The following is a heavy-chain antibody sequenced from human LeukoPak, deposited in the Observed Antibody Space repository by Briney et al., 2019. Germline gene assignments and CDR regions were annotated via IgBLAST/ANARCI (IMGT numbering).Heavy chain of an antibody. J-gene: IGHJ4*02. V-gene: IGHV3-48*03. CDR1: GFTFSSYE. CDR2: ISSSGSTI. Sequence: QPGGSLRLSCAASGFTFSSYEMNWVRQAPGKGLEWVSYISSSGSTIYYADSVKGRFTISRDNAKNSLYLQMNSLRAEDTAVYYCARIDSGYSYGYDFDYWGQGTLVTVSS. CDR3: ARIDSGYSYGYDFDY. D-gene: IGHD5-18*01.